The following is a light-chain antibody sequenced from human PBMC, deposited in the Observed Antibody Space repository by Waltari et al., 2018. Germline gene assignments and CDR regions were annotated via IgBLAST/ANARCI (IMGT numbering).Light chain of an antibody. CDR2: WAS. V-gene: IGKV4-1*01. Sequence: DIVMTQSPDSLAVSLGERATVNCKSSQSLLHSSNNKNYLAWYQQRPGQPPKLLLYWASIRESVVPDRFSGSGSGTDFTLTISSLLPEDVAVYFCQHYYTAPRTFGQGTKVEIK. J-gene: IGKJ1*01. CDR3: QHYYTAPRT. CDR1: QSLLHSSNNKNY.